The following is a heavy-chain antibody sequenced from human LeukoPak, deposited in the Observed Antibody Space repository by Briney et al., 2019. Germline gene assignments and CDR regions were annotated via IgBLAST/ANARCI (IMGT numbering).Heavy chain of an antibody. CDR3: AKGVRAVAGTSWPN. Sequence: GGSLRLSCAASGFTFSSYAMSWVRQAPGKGLEWVSAISGSGGSTYFADSLKGRFTISRDNSKDTLYLQLNSLRAEDTAVYYCAKGVRAVAGTSWPNWGQGTLVTVSS. CDR1: GFTFSSYA. CDR2: ISGSGGST. V-gene: IGHV3-23*01. J-gene: IGHJ4*02. D-gene: IGHD6-19*01.